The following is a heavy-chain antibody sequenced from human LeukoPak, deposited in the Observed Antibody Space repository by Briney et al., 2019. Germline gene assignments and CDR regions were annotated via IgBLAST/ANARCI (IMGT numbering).Heavy chain of an antibody. Sequence: PSETLSLTCTVSGGSISSGTYYWGWIRQPPGKGLEWIGSIYYSGSIYYNPSLKSRLTISVDTSKNQFSLKVRSVTAADTAVYYCARVPDSSGFYYYYYGMDVWGQGTTVTVSS. J-gene: IGHJ6*02. CDR2: IYYSGSI. D-gene: IGHD3-22*01. CDR3: ARVPDSSGFYYYYYGMDV. V-gene: IGHV4-39*07. CDR1: GGSISSGTYY.